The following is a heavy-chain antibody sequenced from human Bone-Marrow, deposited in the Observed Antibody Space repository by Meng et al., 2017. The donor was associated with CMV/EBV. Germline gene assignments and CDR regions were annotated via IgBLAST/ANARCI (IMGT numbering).Heavy chain of an antibody. Sequence: SVKVSCKATGFTFTRSAVQWVRQARGQRLEWIGWIVVGSGNTNYAQKFQERVTITRDMSTSTAYMELSRLRSDDTAVYYCARDRTIFGVVTHYYGMDVWGQGTTVTV. CDR3: ARDRTIFGVVTHYYGMDV. D-gene: IGHD3-3*01. CDR2: IVVGSGNT. J-gene: IGHJ6*02. CDR1: GFTFTRSA. V-gene: IGHV1-58*01.